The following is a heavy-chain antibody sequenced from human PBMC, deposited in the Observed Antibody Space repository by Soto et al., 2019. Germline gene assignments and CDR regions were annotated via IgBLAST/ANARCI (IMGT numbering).Heavy chain of an antibody. CDR2: IYYSGST. V-gene: IGHV4-59*01. D-gene: IGHD3-3*01. CDR1: GGSISSYY. J-gene: IGHJ6*02. CDR3: ARGGSQARLEWLPLHNYYYYYGMDV. Sequence: SETLSLTCTVSGGSISSYYWSWIRQPPGKGLEWIGYIYYSGSTNYNPSLKSRVTISVDTSKNQFSLKLSSVTAADTAVYYCARGGSQARLEWLPLHNYYYYYGMDVWGQGTTVTVSS.